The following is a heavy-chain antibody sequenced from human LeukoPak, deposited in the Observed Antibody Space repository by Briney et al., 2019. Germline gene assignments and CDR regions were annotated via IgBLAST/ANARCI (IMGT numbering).Heavy chain of an antibody. CDR3: VKARGGIAASAYFDY. J-gene: IGHJ4*02. D-gene: IGHD6-13*01. CDR1: GFTFADYA. CDR2: INWSSATI. Sequence: HPGGSLRLSCAASGFTFADYAMHWVRQAPGKGLEWVSGINWSSATIGYADSVKGRFTISRDNAKSSLYLQMNSLRVEDTALYFCVKARGGIAASAYFDYWGQGTLVTVSS. V-gene: IGHV3-9*01.